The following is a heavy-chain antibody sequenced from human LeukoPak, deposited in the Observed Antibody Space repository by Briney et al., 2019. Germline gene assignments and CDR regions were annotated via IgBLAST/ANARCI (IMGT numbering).Heavy chain of an antibody. Sequence: HPGGSLRLSCAASGFTFSSYWMSWVRQAPGKGLEWVANIKQDGSEKYYVDSVKGRFTISRDNAKNSLYLQMNSLRAEDTAVYYCARCIKHYDILAGYSDGVLFDPWGQGTLVTISS. V-gene: IGHV3-7*01. CDR2: IKQDGSEK. CDR1: GFTFSSYW. CDR3: ARCIKHYDILAGYSDGVLFDP. D-gene: IGHD3-9*01. J-gene: IGHJ5*02.